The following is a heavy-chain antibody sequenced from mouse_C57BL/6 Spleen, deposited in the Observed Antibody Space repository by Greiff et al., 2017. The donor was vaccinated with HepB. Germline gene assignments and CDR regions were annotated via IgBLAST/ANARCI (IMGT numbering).Heavy chain of an antibody. CDR2: IHPNSGST. J-gene: IGHJ4*01. D-gene: IGHD2-5*01. Sequence: QVQLQQPGAELVKPGASVKLSCKASGYTFTSYWMHWVKQRPGQGLEWIGMIHPNSGSTNYYEKFKSKATLTVDKSSSTAYMQLSSLTSEDSAVYYCAITYYSNLYYAMDYWGQGTSVTVSS. V-gene: IGHV1-64*01. CDR1: GYTFTSYW. CDR3: AITYYSNLYYAMDY.